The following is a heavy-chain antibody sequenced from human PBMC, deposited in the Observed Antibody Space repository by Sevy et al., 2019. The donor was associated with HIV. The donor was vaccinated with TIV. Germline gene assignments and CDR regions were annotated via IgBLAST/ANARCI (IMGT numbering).Heavy chain of an antibody. CDR3: AKGKGRYCSSWYYFDY. Sequence: GGSLRLSCAASGFTFSSYAMSWVRQAPGKGLEWVSAISGSGGSTYYADSVKGRFTISRDNSKNTRYLQMNSLRAEDTAVYYCAKGKGRYCSSWYYFDYWGQGTLVTVSS. CDR1: GFTFSSYA. CDR2: ISGSGGST. D-gene: IGHD6-13*01. J-gene: IGHJ4*02. V-gene: IGHV3-23*01.